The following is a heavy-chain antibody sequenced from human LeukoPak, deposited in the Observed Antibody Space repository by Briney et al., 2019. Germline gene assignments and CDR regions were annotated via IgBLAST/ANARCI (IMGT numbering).Heavy chain of an antibody. D-gene: IGHD1-14*01. CDR3: ARSNRGVRDY. Sequence: PSETLSLTCTVSGGSISNDNYYWSWIRQPAGRGLERIGRIYSSGTTNYNPSLKSRVIISVNTSKNQFSLTVASVTAADTAVYYCARSNRGVRDYWGQGTLVTVSS. V-gene: IGHV4-61*02. CDR2: IYSSGTT. J-gene: IGHJ4*02. CDR1: GGSISNDNYY.